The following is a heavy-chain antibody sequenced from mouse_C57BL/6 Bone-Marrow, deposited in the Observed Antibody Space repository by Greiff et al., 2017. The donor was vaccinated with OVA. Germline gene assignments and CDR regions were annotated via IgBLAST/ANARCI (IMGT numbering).Heavy chain of an antibody. CDR2: INYDGSST. CDR3: ARGRAITTVVAPYFDY. CDR1: GFTFSDYY. J-gene: IGHJ2*01. D-gene: IGHD1-1*01. V-gene: IGHV5-16*01. Sequence: EVKLVESEGGLVQPGSSMKLSCTASGFTFSDYYMAWVRQVPEKGLEWVANINYDGSSTYYLDSLKSRFIISRDNAKNILYLQMSSLKSEDTATYYCARGRAITTVVAPYFDYWGQGTTLTVSS.